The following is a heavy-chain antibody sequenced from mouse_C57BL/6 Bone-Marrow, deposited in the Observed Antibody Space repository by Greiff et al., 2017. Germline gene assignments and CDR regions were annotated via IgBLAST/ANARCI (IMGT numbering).Heavy chain of an antibody. CDR3: AIWGEITTARGYFDV. CDR2: INPNNGGT. D-gene: IGHD1-2*01. V-gene: IGHV1-26*01. CDR1: GYTFTDYY. J-gene: IGHJ1*03. Sequence: EVQLQQSGPELVKPGASVKISCKASGYTFTDYYMNWVKQSHGKSLAWIGDINPNNGGTSYNQKFMGKATLTVDKSSSTAYMELRSRTSEDSAVYYCAIWGEITTARGYFDVWGTGTTVTVSS.